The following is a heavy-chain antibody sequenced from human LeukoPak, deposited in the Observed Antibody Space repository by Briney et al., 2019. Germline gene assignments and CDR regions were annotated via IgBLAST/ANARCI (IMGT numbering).Heavy chain of an antibody. D-gene: IGHD4-17*01. Sequence: GSLRLSCAASGFTFSSYAMHWVRQAPGKGLEYVSAISSNGGSTYYANSVKGRFTISRDNSKNTLYLQMGSLRAEDMAVYYCAREYHYGDYVTPYFDYWGQGTLVTVSS. CDR3: AREYHYGDYVTPYFDY. CDR2: ISSNGGST. CDR1: GFTFSSYA. J-gene: IGHJ4*02. V-gene: IGHV3-64*01.